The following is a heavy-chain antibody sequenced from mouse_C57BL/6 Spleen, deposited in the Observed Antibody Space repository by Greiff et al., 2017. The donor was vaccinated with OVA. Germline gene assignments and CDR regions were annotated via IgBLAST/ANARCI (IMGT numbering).Heavy chain of an antibody. CDR2: INPNNGGT. D-gene: IGHD3-1*01. J-gene: IGHJ4*01. CDR1: GYTFTDYN. V-gene: IGHV1-18*01. CDR3: ASGGYMDY. Sequence: EVQLQQSGPELVKPGASVKIPCKASGYTFTDYNMDWVKQSHGKSLEWIGDINPNNGGTIYNQKFKGKATLTVAKSSSTAYMELRSLTSEDTAVYYCASGGYMDYWGQGTSVTVSS.